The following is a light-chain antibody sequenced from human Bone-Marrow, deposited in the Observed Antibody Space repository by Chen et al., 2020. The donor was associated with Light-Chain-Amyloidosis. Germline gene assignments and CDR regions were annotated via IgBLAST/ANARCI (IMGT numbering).Light chain of an antibody. CDR1: NIGSTS. CDR3: QVWDRSSDRPV. Sequence: SYVLTQPSSVSVAPGQTATIACGGNNIGSTSVHWYQQTPGQAPLLVVYDDSDRPSGIPERWAGSDSGNAATLTIRRGEAEDEADYYSQVWDRSSDRPVFGGGTKLTVL. J-gene: IGLJ3*02. V-gene: IGLV3-21*02. CDR2: DDS.